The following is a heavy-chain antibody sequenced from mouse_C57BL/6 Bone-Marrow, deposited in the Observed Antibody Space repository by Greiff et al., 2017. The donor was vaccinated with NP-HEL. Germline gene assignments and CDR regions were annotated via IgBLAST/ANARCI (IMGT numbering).Heavy chain of an antibody. CDR2: IWWDDDK. D-gene: IGHD1-1*01. CDR1: GFSLSTFGMG. J-gene: IGHJ1*03. CDR3: ARTSYYGSSYLWYFDV. V-gene: IGHV8-8*01. Sequence: QVTLKVSGPGILQPSQTLSLTCSFSGFSLSTFGMGVGWIRQPSGKGLEWLAHIWWDDDKYYNPALKSRLTISKDTSKNQVFLKIANVDTADTATYYCARTSYYGSSYLWYFDVWGTGTTVTVSS.